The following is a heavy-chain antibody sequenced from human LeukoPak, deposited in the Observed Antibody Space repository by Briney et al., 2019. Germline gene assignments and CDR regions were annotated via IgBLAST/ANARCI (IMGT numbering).Heavy chain of an antibody. J-gene: IGHJ5*02. CDR3: AKDRDVVVPAANWFDP. D-gene: IGHD2-2*01. CDR2: ISGSGGST. V-gene: IGHV3-23*01. CDR1: GFTFSSYA. Sequence: PGGSLRLSCAASGFTFSSYAMSWVRQAPGKGLGWVSAISGSGGSTYYADSVKGRFTISRDNSKNTLYLQMNSLRAEDTAVYYCAKDRDVVVPAANWFDPWGQGTLVTVSS.